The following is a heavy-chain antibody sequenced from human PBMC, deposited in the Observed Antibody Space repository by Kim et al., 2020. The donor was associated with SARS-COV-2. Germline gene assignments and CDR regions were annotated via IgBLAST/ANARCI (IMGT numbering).Heavy chain of an antibody. D-gene: IGHD6-13*01. Sequence: GGSLRLSCAASGFSFSNSWMSWVRQAPGKGLEWVANIKQDGSAKYYVDSVKGRFTISRDNAKNSLYLQMNSLRAEDSAVYYCARDDSLRLAGAGKPYDYWGQGGLVTVPS. CDR1: GFSFSNSW. J-gene: IGHJ4*01. CDR3: ARDDSLRLAGAGKPYDY. CDR2: IKQDGSAK. V-gene: IGHV3-7*01.